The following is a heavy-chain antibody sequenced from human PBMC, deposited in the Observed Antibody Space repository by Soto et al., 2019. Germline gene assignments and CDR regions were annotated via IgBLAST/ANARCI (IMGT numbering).Heavy chain of an antibody. CDR3: ARDSGHYYRSDAFDK. D-gene: IGHD1-26*01. Sequence: QVQLVQSGAEVKKPGASVKVSCKASGYTFTASYMHWVRQAPGQGLEWMGIIDPSGGSTSYSQKFQGRVTMTRDTSTSTVYMELNSLGSEDTAVFYCARDSGHYYRSDAFDKWGQGTMVTVSS. CDR2: IDPSGGST. V-gene: IGHV1-46*01. J-gene: IGHJ3*02. CDR1: GYTFTASY.